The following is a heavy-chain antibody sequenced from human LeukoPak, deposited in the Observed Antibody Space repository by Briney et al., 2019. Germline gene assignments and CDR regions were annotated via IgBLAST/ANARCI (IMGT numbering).Heavy chain of an antibody. Sequence: SVKVSSKASGGTFSSYAISWVRQAPGQGLEWMGRIIPILGIANYAQKFQGRVTITADKSTSTAYMELSSLRSEDTAVYYCARDPAYSGSLTFDYWGQGTLVTVSS. D-gene: IGHD1-26*01. CDR2: IIPILGIA. CDR3: ARDPAYSGSLTFDY. V-gene: IGHV1-69*04. CDR1: GGTFSSYA. J-gene: IGHJ4*02.